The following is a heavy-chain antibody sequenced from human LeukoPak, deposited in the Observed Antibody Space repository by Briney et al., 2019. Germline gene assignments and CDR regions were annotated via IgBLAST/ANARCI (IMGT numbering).Heavy chain of an antibody. Sequence: GGSLRLSCAASGFTVSSNYMSWVRQAPGKGLEWVSVIYSGGSTYCADSVKGRFTISRDNSKNTLYLQMNSLRAEDTAVYYCARGAIPSLEYYFDYWGQGTLVTVSS. V-gene: IGHV3-53*01. D-gene: IGHD2-2*01. CDR3: ARGAIPSLEYYFDY. J-gene: IGHJ4*02. CDR2: IYSGGST. CDR1: GFTVSSNY.